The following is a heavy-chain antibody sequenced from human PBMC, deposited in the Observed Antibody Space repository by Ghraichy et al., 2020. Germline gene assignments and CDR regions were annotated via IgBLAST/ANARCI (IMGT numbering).Heavy chain of an antibody. D-gene: IGHD7-27*01. CDR3: ARHTKATWGLPAAFDI. CDR2: IYYSGST. V-gene: IGHV4-59*08. J-gene: IGHJ3*02. CDR1: GGSINNYY. Sequence: SETLSLTCTVSGGSINNYYWSWIRQPPGKGLEWIGYIYYSGSTNYNPSLKSRVTISVDTSKYQFSLKLTSVTAAETAVYYCARHTKATWGLPAAFDIWGQGTMVTISS.